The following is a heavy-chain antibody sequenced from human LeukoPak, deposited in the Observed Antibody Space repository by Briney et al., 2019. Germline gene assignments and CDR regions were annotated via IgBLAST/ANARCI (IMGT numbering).Heavy chain of an antibody. D-gene: IGHD3-3*01. CDR1: GGSISINLYY. Sequence: PSHTHSPTRSVSGGSISINLYYRGSIRQTPGKGLEWIGSSFYSGSTYYNPSLKRRVTISVDTSKNQFSLKVRSVTAADTAVYYCARVYDFWSNYYDHWGQGTLVTVSS. CDR2: SFYSGST. J-gene: IGHJ4*02. CDR3: ARVYDFWSNYYDH. V-gene: IGHV4-39*07.